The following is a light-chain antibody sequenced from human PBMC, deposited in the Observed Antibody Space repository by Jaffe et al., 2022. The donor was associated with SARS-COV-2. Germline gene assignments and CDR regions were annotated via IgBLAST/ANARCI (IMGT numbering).Light chain of an antibody. Sequence: QSALTQPPSASGSPGQSVTISCTGTSSDIGNYNYVSWYQQHPGKAPKLMIYEVVKRPSGVPDRFSGSKSDNTASLTVSGLQAEDEADYYCISYAGSNSFVFGTGTKVTVL. CDR3: ISYAGSNSFV. J-gene: IGLJ1*01. CDR2: EVV. V-gene: IGLV2-8*01. CDR1: SSDIGNYNY.